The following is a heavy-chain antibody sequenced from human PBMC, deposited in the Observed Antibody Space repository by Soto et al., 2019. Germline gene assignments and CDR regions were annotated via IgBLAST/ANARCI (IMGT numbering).Heavy chain of an antibody. Sequence: HPGGSLRLSCAASGFTVSSNYMSWVRQAPGKGLEWVSVIYSGGSTYYADSVKGRFTISRDNSKNTLYLQMNSLRAEDTAVYYCARDLMVRGVISYFDYWGQGTLVTVSS. CDR1: GFTVSSNY. D-gene: IGHD3-10*01. CDR2: IYSGGST. J-gene: IGHJ4*02. CDR3: ARDLMVRGVISYFDY. V-gene: IGHV3-53*01.